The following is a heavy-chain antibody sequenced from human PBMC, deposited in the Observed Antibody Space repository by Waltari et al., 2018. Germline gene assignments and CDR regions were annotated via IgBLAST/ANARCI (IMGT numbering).Heavy chain of an antibody. CDR1: GGSISSSSYY. CDR3: ARQDYYDSSGLDAFDI. D-gene: IGHD3-22*01. CDR2: IYYSGVT. V-gene: IGHV4-39*01. J-gene: IGHJ3*02. Sequence: QLQLQESGPGLVKPSETLSLTCTVSGGSISSSSYYWGWIRQPPGKGLEWIGSIYYSGVTYYNPSLKSGVTISVDTSKIQFSLKLCSVTAADTAVYYCARQDYYDSSGLDAFDIWGQGTMVTVSS.